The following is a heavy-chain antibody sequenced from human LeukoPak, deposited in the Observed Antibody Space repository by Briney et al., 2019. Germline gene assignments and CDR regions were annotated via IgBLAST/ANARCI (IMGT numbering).Heavy chain of an antibody. Sequence: QPGGSLRLSCAASGFTFSSYAMSWVRQAPGKGLEWVSAIRGSGYSTYYADSVKGRFTISRDNSRNTLYLQMNSLRTDDTAVYYCAKRAYSDTYYAAFDIWGQGTLVTVSS. J-gene: IGHJ3*02. CDR2: IRGSGYST. CDR3: AKRAYSDTYYAAFDI. CDR1: GFTFSSYA. V-gene: IGHV3-23*01. D-gene: IGHD1-26*01.